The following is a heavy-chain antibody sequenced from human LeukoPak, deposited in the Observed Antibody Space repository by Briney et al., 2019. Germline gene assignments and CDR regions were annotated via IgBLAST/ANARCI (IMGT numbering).Heavy chain of an antibody. CDR2: TYYRSKWYN. V-gene: IGHV6-1*01. Sequence: SQTLSLTCAISGDSVSSNSAAWNWIRQSQSSGLEWLGRTYYRSKWYNDYAVSVKSRITINPDTSKNQFSLQLNSVTPEDTAVYYCARDPAYQTLNGWFDPWGQGTLVTVSS. D-gene: IGHD2-2*01. CDR3: ARDPAYQTLNGWFDP. J-gene: IGHJ5*02. CDR1: GDSVSSNSAA.